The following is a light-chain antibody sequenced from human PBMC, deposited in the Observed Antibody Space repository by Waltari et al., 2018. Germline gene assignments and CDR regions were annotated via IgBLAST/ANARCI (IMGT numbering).Light chain of an antibody. CDR2: GAS. CDR3: QQYNNWPPLT. V-gene: IGKV3-15*01. CDR1: QSVSSN. Sequence: EIVMTQSPATLPVSPGERATLPCRASQSVSSNLAWYQQKPGQAPRLLIYGASTRATGIPARVSCSGSGTEFTLTISSLQSEDFAVYYCQQYNNWPPLTFGGGTKVEIK. J-gene: IGKJ4*01.